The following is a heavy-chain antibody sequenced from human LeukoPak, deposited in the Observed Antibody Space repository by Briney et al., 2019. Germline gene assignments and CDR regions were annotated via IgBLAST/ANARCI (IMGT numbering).Heavy chain of an antibody. CDR3: ARERITTVRRFDY. J-gene: IGHJ4*02. CDR2: INRNSDEV. CDR1: GFTFSDYS. V-gene: IGHV3-21*01. D-gene: IGHD3-10*01. Sequence: GGSLRLSCVASGFTFSDYSMNWVRQAPGKGLEWVAGINRNSDEVDYADSVKGRFTISRDNAKNSLYLQMNSLRAEATAVYYCARERITTVRRFDYWGQGTMVTVSS.